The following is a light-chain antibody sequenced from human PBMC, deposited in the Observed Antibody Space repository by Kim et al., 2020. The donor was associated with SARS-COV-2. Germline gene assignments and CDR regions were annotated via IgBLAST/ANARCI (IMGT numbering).Light chain of an antibody. V-gene: IGKV1-33*01. CDR2: DAP. Sequence: ASVGDRVTITCQASQDILNSLNWYQQKPGKAPKRLIYDAPNLKTGVPSRFSGSGSGTDFTFTISSLQPEDVATYYCQHYDALPLTFGGGTKLDIK. CDR3: QHYDALPLT. CDR1: QDILNS. J-gene: IGKJ4*01.